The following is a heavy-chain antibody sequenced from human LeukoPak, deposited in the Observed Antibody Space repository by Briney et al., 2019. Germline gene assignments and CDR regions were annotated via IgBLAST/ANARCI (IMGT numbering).Heavy chain of an antibody. J-gene: IGHJ4*02. CDR2: ISYDGSNK. CDR1: GFTFSSYG. D-gene: IGHD6-19*01. CDR3: ARDADIAVAGHFDY. V-gene: IGHV3-30*04. Sequence: GGSLRLSCATSGFTFSSYGMHWVRQAPGKGLEWVSLISYDGSNKYYADSVKGRFTISRDNSKNTLYLQMTSLRAEDTAVCYCARDADIAVAGHFDYWGQGTLVTVSS.